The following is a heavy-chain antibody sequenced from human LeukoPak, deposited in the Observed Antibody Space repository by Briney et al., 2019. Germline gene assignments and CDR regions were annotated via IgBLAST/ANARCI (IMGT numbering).Heavy chain of an antibody. D-gene: IGHD6-19*01. J-gene: IGHJ6*02. CDR1: GFTVSSNY. V-gene: IGHV3-53*01. CDR2: IYSGGST. Sequence: GALRLSCAASGFTVSSNYMSWVRQAPGKGLEWVSVIYSGGSTYYADSVKGRFTISRDNSKNTLYLQMNSLRAEDTAVYYCARPQWLAAYYGMDVWGQGTTVTVSS. CDR3: ARPQWLAAYYGMDV.